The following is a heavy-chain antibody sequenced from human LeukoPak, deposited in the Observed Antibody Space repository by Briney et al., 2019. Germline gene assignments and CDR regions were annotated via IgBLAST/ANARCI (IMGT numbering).Heavy chain of an antibody. J-gene: IGHJ6*03. Sequence: GASVKVSCKASGYTFTSYGISWVRQAPGQGLEWMGWISAYNGNTNYAQKLQGRVTMTTDTSTSTAYMELRSLRSDDTAVYYCARVGSGSYNLPNYYYYYMDVWGKGTTVTISS. D-gene: IGHD1-26*01. V-gene: IGHV1-18*01. CDR2: ISAYNGNT. CDR1: GYTFTSYG. CDR3: ARVGSGSYNLPNYYYYYMDV.